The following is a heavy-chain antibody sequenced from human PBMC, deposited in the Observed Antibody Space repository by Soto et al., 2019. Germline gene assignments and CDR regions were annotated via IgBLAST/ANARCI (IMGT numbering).Heavy chain of an antibody. V-gene: IGHV3-30*18. Sequence: QVQLVESGGGVVQPGRSLRLSCAASGFTFSSYGMHWVRQAPGKGLEWVAVISYDGSNKYYADSVKGRFTISRDNSKNTLYLQMNSLRAEDTAVYYCAKPRYNWAPGYYYGMDVWGQGTTVTVSS. D-gene: IGHD1-20*01. CDR3: AKPRYNWAPGYYYGMDV. CDR2: ISYDGSNK. CDR1: GFTFSSYG. J-gene: IGHJ6*02.